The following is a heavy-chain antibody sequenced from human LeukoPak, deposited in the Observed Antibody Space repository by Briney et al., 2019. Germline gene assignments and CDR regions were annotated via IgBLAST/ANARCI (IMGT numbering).Heavy chain of an antibody. CDR3: ARDNPYYGDYFDY. CDR2: INAYNGNT. V-gene: IGHV1-18*04. J-gene: IGHJ4*02. Sequence: AASVKVSCKASGYTFTSYGISWVRQAPGQGLEWMGWINAYNGNTNYAQKFQGRVTMTADASTSTAYMELRSLRSDDTAVYYCARDNPYYGDYFDYWGQGTLVTVSS. CDR1: GYTFTSYG. D-gene: IGHD4-17*01.